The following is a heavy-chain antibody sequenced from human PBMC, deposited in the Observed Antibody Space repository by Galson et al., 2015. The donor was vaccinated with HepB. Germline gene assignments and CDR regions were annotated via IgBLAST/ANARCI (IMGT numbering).Heavy chain of an antibody. V-gene: IGHV3-30-3*01. CDR3: AREGMAGTLDY. CDR2: LPYDGTYT. CDR1: GFTFRSPA. D-gene: IGHD6-19*01. Sequence: ALRLSCAASGFTFRSPATHCARQAPGTPLPSAALLPYDGTYTYYADSVTGRSTIPRANSKNTLYLQMSSLRAEETAVYYCAREGMAGTLDYWGQGTLITVSS. J-gene: IGHJ4*02.